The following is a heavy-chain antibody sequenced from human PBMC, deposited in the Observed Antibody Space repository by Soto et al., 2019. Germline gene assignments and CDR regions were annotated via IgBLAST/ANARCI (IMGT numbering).Heavy chain of an antibody. CDR2: IIPIFGTE. V-gene: IGHV1-69*01. CDR1: GGTFSSYA. J-gene: IGHJ6*02. Sequence: QVQLVQSEAEVKKPGSSVRVSCKASGGTFSSYAISWVRQAPGQGLEWMGGIIPIFGTENYAQKFQGRVTITADESTSTAYMELSSLRSEDTAVYYCARDRIAGSKYYYGMDVWGQGTTVTVSS. D-gene: IGHD6-13*01. CDR3: ARDRIAGSKYYYGMDV.